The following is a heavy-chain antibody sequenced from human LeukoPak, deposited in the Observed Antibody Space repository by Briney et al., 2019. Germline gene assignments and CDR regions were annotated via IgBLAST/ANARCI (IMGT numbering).Heavy chain of an antibody. CDR1: GFTFSGSW. V-gene: IGHV3-7*01. J-gene: IGHJ4*02. CDR3: TKNTHDY. CDR2: IKGDGSGK. D-gene: IGHD1/OR15-1a*01. Sequence: PGGSLRLSCAASGFTFSGSWMSWVRQAPGKGLGWVATIKGDGSGKFYVDSVKGRFAISRDDAKSSLFLQMDSLRSEDTAVYYCTKNTHDYWGQGTLVTVSS.